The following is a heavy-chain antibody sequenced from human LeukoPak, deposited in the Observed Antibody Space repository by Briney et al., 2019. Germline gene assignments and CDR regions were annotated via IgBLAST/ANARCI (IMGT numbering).Heavy chain of an antibody. D-gene: IGHD3-3*01. V-gene: IGHV3-21*01. J-gene: IGHJ4*02. CDR1: GFTFSSYS. CDR2: ISSSSSYI. Sequence: GGSLRLSCAASGFTFSSYSMNWVRQAPGKGLEWVSSISSSSSYIYYADSVKGRFTISRDNAKNSLYLQMNSLRAEDTAVYYCAGYDFWSGYCDYWGQGTLVTVSS. CDR3: AGYDFWSGYCDY.